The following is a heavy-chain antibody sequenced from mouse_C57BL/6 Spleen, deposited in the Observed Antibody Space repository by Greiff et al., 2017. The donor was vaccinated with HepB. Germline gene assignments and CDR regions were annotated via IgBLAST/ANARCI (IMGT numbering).Heavy chain of an antibody. V-gene: IGHV1-72*01. Sequence: QVQLQQPGAELVKPGASVKLSCKASGYTFTSYWMHWVKQRPGRGLEWIGRIDPNSGGTKYNEKFKSKATLTVDKPSSTAYMQLSSLTSEDSAVYYCARGAGGDYYGSSPAWFAYWGQGTLVTVSA. CDR2: IDPNSGGT. J-gene: IGHJ3*01. CDR3: ARGAGGDYYGSSPAWFAY. D-gene: IGHD1-1*01. CDR1: GYTFTSYW.